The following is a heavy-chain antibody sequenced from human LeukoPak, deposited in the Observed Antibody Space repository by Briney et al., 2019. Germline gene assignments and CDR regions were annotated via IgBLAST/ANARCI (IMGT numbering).Heavy chain of an antibody. CDR3: ARIKSQGVVVPLLRSTYYFDY. V-gene: IGHV3-7*01. D-gene: IGHD2-21*01. CDR2: IKQDGSEK. CDR1: GFTFSSYW. Sequence: PGGSLRLSCAASGFTFSSYWMSWVRQAPGKGLEWVANIKQDGSEKDYVDSVKGRFTISRDTDKNSLYLQMNSLRAEDTAVYYCARIKSQGVVVPLLRSTYYFDYWGQGTLVTVSS. J-gene: IGHJ4*02.